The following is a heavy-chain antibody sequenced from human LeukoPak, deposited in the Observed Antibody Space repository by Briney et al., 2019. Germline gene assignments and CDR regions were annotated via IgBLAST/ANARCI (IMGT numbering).Heavy chain of an antibody. Sequence: KAGGSLRLSCAASGFTFSSYAMSWVRQAPGKGLEWVSSISSSSSYIYYADSVKGRFTISRDNAKKSLYLQMSSLRAEDTAVYYCSRGRGYCSSTSCLNWFDPWGQGTLVTVSS. CDR2: ISSSSSYI. CDR1: GFTFSSYA. D-gene: IGHD2-2*01. J-gene: IGHJ5*02. CDR3: SRGRGYCSSTSCLNWFDP. V-gene: IGHV3-21*01.